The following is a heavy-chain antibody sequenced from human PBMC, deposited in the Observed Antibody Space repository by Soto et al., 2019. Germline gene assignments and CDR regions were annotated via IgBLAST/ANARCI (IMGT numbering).Heavy chain of an antibody. J-gene: IGHJ6*02. CDR2: INHSGST. D-gene: IGHD6-13*01. Sequence: SETLSLTCAVYGGSFSGYYWSWIRQPPGKGLEWIGEINHSGSTNYNPSLKSRVTISVDTSKNQFSLKLSSVTAADTAVYYCATGKAEAAVGTVRHKYYYVMDVWGQGTTVTVSS. CDR3: ATGKAEAAVGTVRHKYYYVMDV. CDR1: GGSFSGYY. V-gene: IGHV4-34*01.